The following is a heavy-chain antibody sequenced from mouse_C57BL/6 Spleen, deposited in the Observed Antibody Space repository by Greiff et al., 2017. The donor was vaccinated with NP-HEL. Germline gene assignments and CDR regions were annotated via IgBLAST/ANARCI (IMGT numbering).Heavy chain of an antibody. V-gene: IGHV1-15*01. D-gene: IGHD2-5*01. CDR2: IDPETGGT. CDR3: TRRDPAYYSNYWYFDV. J-gene: IGHJ1*03. Sequence: QVQLQQSGAELVRPGASVTLSCKASGYTFTDYEMHWVKQTPVHGLEWIGAIDPETGGTAYNQKFKGKAILTADKSSSTAYMELRSLTSEDSAVYYCTRRDPAYYSNYWYFDVWGTGTTVTVSS. CDR1: GYTFTDYE.